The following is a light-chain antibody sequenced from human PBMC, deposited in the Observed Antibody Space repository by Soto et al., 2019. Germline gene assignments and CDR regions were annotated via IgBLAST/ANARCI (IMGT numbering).Light chain of an antibody. Sequence: QSALTQPASVSGSPGQSITISCTGTSSDVVGYIYVSWYQQHPGKAPKLMIYDVTRRPSGVSYRLSGSKSGNTASLTISGRQADDEADYYCCSYTAGSSYVFATGTKLTVL. CDR1: SSDVVGYIY. V-gene: IGLV2-14*01. CDR3: CSYTAGSSYV. J-gene: IGLJ1*01. CDR2: DVT.